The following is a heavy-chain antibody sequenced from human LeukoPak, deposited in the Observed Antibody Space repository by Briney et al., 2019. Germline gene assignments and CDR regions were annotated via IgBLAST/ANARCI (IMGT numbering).Heavy chain of an antibody. CDR3: ARDYLDYQSTGSYNVD. CDR1: GFTFSSYA. Sequence: GGSLRLSCAASGFTFSSYAMSWVRQAPGKGLEWVSAISGSGGSTYYADSVKGRFTISRDNSKNTLYLQMNSLRAEDTAIYYCARDYLDYQSTGSYNVDWGQGTLVTVSS. V-gene: IGHV3-23*01. D-gene: IGHD3-22*01. CDR2: ISGSGGST. J-gene: IGHJ4*02.